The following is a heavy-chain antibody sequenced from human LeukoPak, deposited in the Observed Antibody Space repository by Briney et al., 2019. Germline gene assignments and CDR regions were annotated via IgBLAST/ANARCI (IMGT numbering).Heavy chain of an antibody. J-gene: IGHJ6*02. CDR1: GFTFNSYA. CDR2: ISYDGSNK. V-gene: IGHV3-30-3*01. CDR3: ASYTQNGMDV. Sequence: GRSLRLSCAASGFTFNSYALHWVRQAPGKGLEWVAVISYDGSNKYYADSVKGRFTISRDNSKNTLYLQMNSLRAEDTAVYYCASYTQNGMDVWGQGTTVTVSS. D-gene: IGHD4-11*01.